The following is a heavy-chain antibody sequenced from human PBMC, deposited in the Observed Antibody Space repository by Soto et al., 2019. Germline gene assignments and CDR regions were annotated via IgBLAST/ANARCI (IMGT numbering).Heavy chain of an antibody. J-gene: IGHJ4*02. CDR3: AKAKNDYNWDNRPPFDY. V-gene: IGHV3-23*01. Sequence: GSLRLSCEASGFTLRNYAMTWVRQAPGKGLEWVSLISANDVGTYYAESVKTRFTISTDQSRNTVYLQMDSLRADDTAIYYCAKAKNDYNWDNRPPFDYWGQGTLVTVSS. D-gene: IGHD1-20*01. CDR1: GFTLRNYA. CDR2: ISANDVGT.